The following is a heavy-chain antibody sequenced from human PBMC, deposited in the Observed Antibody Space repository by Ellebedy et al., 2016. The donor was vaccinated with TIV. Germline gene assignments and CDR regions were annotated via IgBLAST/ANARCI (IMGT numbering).Heavy chain of an antibody. CDR3: AREGADCSGGSCYYFDF. Sequence: MPSETLSLTCTVSGGSISSSSYYWGWIRQPPGKGREWIGSIYYSGSTYYNTSLKSRVTISVDTSKNQFSLRLSSVTAADTAVYYCAREGADCSGGSCYYFDFWGQGTLVTVSS. D-gene: IGHD2-15*01. V-gene: IGHV4-39*02. J-gene: IGHJ4*02. CDR1: GGSISSSSYY. CDR2: IYYSGST.